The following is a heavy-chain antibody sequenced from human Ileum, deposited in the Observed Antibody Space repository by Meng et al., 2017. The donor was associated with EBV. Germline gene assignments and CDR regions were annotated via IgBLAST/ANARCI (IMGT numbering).Heavy chain of an antibody. CDR3: ATYEKGVAGKGY. Sequence: VELPGAGGGLLPNSRALPRTSVVASGFIGSDAYSWRWSRPPERKGWWWYGLIECGASTYSTPYLKSRVTMSIDTSNYQFSLRLFSVTAADTAVYYCATYEKGVAGKGYWGQGTLVTVSS. CDR2: IECGAST. CDR1: SGFIGSDAYS. D-gene: IGHD6-19*01. V-gene: IGHV4-30-4*01. J-gene: IGHJ4*02.